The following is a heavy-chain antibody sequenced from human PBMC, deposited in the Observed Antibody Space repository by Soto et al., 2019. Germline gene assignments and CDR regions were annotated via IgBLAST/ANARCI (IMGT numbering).Heavy chain of an antibody. J-gene: IGHJ4*02. CDR2: ISYDGSKK. Sequence: QVQLVESGGGVGQPGRSLRLSCAASGFTFSSYGMYWVRQAPGKGLEWVAVISYDGSKKYYGDSVKGRFTVSRDTSKNTLYLQMNSLRAEETAVYYCAKDLRMETAATPNSDLDYWGQGTLVTVSS. CDR1: GFTFSSYG. D-gene: IGHD6-25*01. V-gene: IGHV3-30*18. CDR3: AKDLRMETAATPNSDLDY.